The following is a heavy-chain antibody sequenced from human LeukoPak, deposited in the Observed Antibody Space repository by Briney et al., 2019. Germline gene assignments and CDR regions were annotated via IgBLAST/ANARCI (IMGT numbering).Heavy chain of an antibody. J-gene: IGHJ4*02. CDR2: ISGYGDSA. Sequence: PGGSLRLSCAASGFTFSSYAMSWVRQAPGKGLEWVSAISGYGDSANYADSVKGRFTISRDNSKNTLYLQMNSLRAEDTAVYYCAKGPGQGLDYWGQGTPVTVSS. CDR1: GFTFSSYA. CDR3: AKGPGQGLDY. D-gene: IGHD7-27*01. V-gene: IGHV3-23*01.